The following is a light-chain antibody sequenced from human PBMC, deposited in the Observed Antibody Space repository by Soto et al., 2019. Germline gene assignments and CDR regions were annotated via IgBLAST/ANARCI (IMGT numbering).Light chain of an antibody. CDR3: QKYDGAPLT. Sequence: DIQMTQSPSSLSASVGDRVTITCRAGQDINIYLAWYQQKPGKVPKLLISAASTLQSGVPSRFSGSGSGTDLTLTISSPQPEDVATYYCQKYDGAPLTFGGGTKVEIK. CDR1: QDINIY. J-gene: IGKJ4*01. CDR2: AAS. V-gene: IGKV1-27*01.